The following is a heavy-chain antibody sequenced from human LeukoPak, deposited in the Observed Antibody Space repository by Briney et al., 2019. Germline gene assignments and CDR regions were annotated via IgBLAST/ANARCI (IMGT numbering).Heavy chain of an antibody. J-gene: IGHJ4*02. Sequence: GGSLRLSCAASGFTFSSYAMSWVRQAPGKGLEWVSAISGSGGSTYYADSVKGRFSISRDNSENTLYLQMNSLRAEDTAVYYCAKLPRNWGPTYYFDYWGQGTLVTVSS. V-gene: IGHV3-23*01. D-gene: IGHD7-27*01. CDR3: AKLPRNWGPTYYFDY. CDR2: ISGSGGST. CDR1: GFTFSSYA.